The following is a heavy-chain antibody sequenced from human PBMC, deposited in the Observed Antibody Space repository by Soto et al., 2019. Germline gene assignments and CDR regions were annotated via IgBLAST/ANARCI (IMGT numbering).Heavy chain of an antibody. J-gene: IGHJ3*02. D-gene: IGHD2-15*01. CDR2: ISYDGSNK. CDR3: ASLSSLGYCSGGSCLDAFDI. V-gene: IGHV3-30-3*01. CDR1: GFTFSSYA. Sequence: GGSLRLSCAASGFTFSSYAMHWVRQAPGKGLEWVAVISYDGSNKYYADSVKGRFTISRDNSKNTLYLQMNSLRAEDTAVYYCASLSSLGYCSGGSCLDAFDIWGQGTMVTVSS.